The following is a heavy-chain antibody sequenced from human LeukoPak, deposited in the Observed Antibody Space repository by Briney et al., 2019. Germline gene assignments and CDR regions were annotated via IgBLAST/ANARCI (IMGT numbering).Heavy chain of an antibody. Sequence: SETLSVTCTVSGGSISSYYWSWIRQPPGKGLEWIGYIYYSGCTNYNPSLKSRVTISVDTSKNQFSLKLSSVTAADTAVYYCARGVCSGGSCYSSRGAFDIWGQGTMVTVSS. D-gene: IGHD2-15*01. CDR3: ARGVCSGGSCYSSRGAFDI. CDR1: GGSISSYY. CDR2: IYYSGCT. J-gene: IGHJ3*02. V-gene: IGHV4-59*01.